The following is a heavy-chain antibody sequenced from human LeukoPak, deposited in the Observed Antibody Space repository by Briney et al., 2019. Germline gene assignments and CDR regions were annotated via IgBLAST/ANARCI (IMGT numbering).Heavy chain of an antibody. CDR2: ISWNSGSI. CDR3: AKDEAPDYGDSLDYFDY. CDR1: GFTFDDYA. Sequence: PGGSLRLSCAASGFTFDDYAMHWVRQAPGKGLEWVSGISWNSGSIGYADSVKGRFTISRDNAKNSLYPQMNSLRAEDTALYYCAKDEAPDYGDSLDYFDYWGQGTLVTVSS. J-gene: IGHJ4*02. V-gene: IGHV3-9*01. D-gene: IGHD4-17*01.